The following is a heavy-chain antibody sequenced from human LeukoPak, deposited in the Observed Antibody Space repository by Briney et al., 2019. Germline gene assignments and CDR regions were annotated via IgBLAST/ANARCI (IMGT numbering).Heavy chain of an antibody. CDR2: INPNSGGT. V-gene: IGHV1-2*02. CDR1: GYTFTGYY. J-gene: IGHJ4*02. CDR3: ARDRRGTGNSFDY. Sequence: ASVKVSCKASGYTFTGYYMHWVRQAPGQGLEWMGWINPNSGGTNYAQKFQGRVTMTRDTSISTAYMELSRLRSDDTAVYYCARDRRGTGNSFDYWGQGTLVTVSP. D-gene: IGHD2-8*02.